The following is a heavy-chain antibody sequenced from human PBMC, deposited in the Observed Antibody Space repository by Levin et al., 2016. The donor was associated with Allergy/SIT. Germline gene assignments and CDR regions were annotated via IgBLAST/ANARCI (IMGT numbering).Heavy chain of an antibody. V-gene: IGHV5-51*01. J-gene: IGHJ6*02. CDR3: ARHRGYSTSRSYYYGMDV. CDR2: IYPGDSDT. CDR1: GYSFTGYW. Sequence: GESLKISCKASGYSFTGYWIAWVRQMPGKGLEWMGIIYPGDSDTTYSPSFQGQVTISADKSISTAYLQWSSLKASDTAMYYCARHRGYSTSRSYYYGMDVWGQGTTVTVSS. D-gene: IGHD6-6*01.